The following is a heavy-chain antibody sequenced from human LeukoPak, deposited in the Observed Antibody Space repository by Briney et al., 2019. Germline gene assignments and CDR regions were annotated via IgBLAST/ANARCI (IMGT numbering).Heavy chain of an antibody. V-gene: IGHV3-7*03. D-gene: IGHD3-3*01. CDR2: IKQDGSEK. CDR1: GFTVNNFG. Sequence: PGGSLRLSCAASGFTVNNFGVHWVRQAPGKGLEWVANIKQDGSEKYYVDSVKGRFTISRDNAKNSLYLQMNSLRAEDTAVYYCARDLLTIFGIPYYYYGMDVWGQGTTVTVSS. J-gene: IGHJ6*02. CDR3: ARDLLTIFGIPYYYYGMDV.